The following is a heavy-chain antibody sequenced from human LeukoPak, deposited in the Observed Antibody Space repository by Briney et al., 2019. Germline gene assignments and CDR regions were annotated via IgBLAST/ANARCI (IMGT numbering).Heavy chain of an antibody. Sequence: ASVKVSCKASGYTFTSFGISWVRQAPGQGLEWMGWIGAYNGNTKYGQKLQGRVTMTTDTSTSTAYTELRGLRSDDAAVYYCARDQMNIAAAGAYFDYWGQGTLVTVSS. D-gene: IGHD6-13*01. CDR3: ARDQMNIAAAGAYFDY. CDR1: GYTFTSFG. V-gene: IGHV1-18*01. CDR2: IGAYNGNT. J-gene: IGHJ4*02.